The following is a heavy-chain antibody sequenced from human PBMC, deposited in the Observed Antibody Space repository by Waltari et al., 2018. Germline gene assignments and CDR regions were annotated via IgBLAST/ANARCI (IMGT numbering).Heavy chain of an antibody. J-gene: IGHJ4*02. CDR3: GTSPDYSTSEGY. V-gene: IGHV3-23*01. CDR2: VSGGGGTT. D-gene: IGHD4-4*01. CDR1: GFSFTNYP. Sequence: EVQVLESGGGLVQPGGSLRLSCAACGFSFTNYPMHWVRHAPGKVLDWVSSVSGGGGTTYDADSVKGRFTISRDNSKNTLFLQMNSLRAEDTAVYYCGTSPDYSTSEGYWGQGTLVTVSS.